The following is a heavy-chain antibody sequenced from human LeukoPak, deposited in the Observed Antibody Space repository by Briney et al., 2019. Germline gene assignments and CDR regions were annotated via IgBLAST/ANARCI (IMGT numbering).Heavy chain of an antibody. D-gene: IGHD6-13*01. Sequence: SQTLSLTCAISGDSVSSNSAAWNWIRQSPSRGLEWLGRTYYRSKWYNGYAVSVKSRITINPDTSKNQFSLQLNSVTPEDTAVHYCAREGGIAAAGTLSFFDYWGQGTLVTVSS. CDR3: AREGGIAAAGTLSFFDY. V-gene: IGHV6-1*01. J-gene: IGHJ4*02. CDR1: GDSVSSNSAA. CDR2: TYYRSKWYN.